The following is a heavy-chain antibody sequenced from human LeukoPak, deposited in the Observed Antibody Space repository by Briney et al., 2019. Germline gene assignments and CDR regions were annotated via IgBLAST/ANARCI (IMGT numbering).Heavy chain of an antibody. Sequence: ASVKVSCKVSGYTFTGYYMHWERHAPGQGLEWMGWINPNSGGTNYAQKFQGRVTMTSDTSISTAYMELSRLRPDDTAVYYCARGGSRYCSSTSCYSYYYYGMDVWGQGTTVTVSS. CDR2: INPNSGGT. CDR1: GYTFTGYY. D-gene: IGHD2-2*02. J-gene: IGHJ6*02. V-gene: IGHV1-2*02. CDR3: ARGGSRYCSSTSCYSYYYYGMDV.